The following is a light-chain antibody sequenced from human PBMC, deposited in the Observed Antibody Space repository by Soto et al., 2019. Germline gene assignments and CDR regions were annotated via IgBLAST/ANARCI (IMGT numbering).Light chain of an antibody. Sequence: EIVLTQSPGTLSLSPGERATLSCRASQTVSSAYLAWYQQKPGQAPRLLIYGASSRASGIPDRFSGSGSGTDFTLTISSLQPDDFATYYCQHYNRYSEAFGQGTKVELK. V-gene: IGKV3-20*01. CDR1: QTVSSAY. CDR2: GAS. CDR3: QHYNRYSEA. J-gene: IGKJ1*01.